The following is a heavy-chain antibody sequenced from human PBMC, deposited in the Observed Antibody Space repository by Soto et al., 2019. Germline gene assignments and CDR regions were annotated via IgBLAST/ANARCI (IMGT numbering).Heavy chain of an antibody. J-gene: IGHJ4*02. CDR2: IYYSGST. Sequence: SETLSLTCTFSCGSVSSGSYYWSWIRQPPGKGLEWIGYIYYSGSTNYNPSLKSRVTISVDTSKNQFSLKLSSVTAADTAVDYCARDSGTRGFYYWGQGTLVTVSS. CDR1: CGSVSSGSYY. CDR3: ARDSGTRGFYY. V-gene: IGHV4-61*01. D-gene: IGHD6-25*01.